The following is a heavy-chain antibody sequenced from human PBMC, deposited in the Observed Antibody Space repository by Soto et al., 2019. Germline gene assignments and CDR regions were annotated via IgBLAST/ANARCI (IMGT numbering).Heavy chain of an antibody. Sequence: PGGSLRLSCAASGFTFSSYGMHWVRQAPGKGLEWVAVIWYDGSNKYYADSVKGRFTISRDNSKNTLYLQMNSLRAEDTAVYYCARDSTIFGVVHPYFDYWGQGTLVTVSS. V-gene: IGHV3-33*01. CDR2: IWYDGSNK. J-gene: IGHJ4*02. CDR1: GFTFSSYG. CDR3: ARDSTIFGVVHPYFDY. D-gene: IGHD3-3*01.